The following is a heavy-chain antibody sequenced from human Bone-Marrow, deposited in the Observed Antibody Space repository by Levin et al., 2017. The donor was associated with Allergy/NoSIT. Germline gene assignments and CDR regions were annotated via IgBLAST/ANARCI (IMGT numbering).Heavy chain of an antibody. D-gene: IGHD3-16*01. J-gene: IGHJ4*02. CDR3: ARDDGS. CDR1: GLIVSNNY. Sequence: LSLTCAVSGLIVSNNYMSWVRQAPGKGLEWVSVIYSDGSTYYGDSVKGRFTISRDNSRNTLYLQMNSLRVEDTAVYYCARDDGSWGQGTLVTVSS. CDR2: IYSDGST. V-gene: IGHV3-66*02.